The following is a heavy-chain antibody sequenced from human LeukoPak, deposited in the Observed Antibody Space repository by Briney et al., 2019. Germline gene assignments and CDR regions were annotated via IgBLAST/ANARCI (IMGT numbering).Heavy chain of an antibody. CDR2: TYYRSKWYN. Sequence: SQTLSLTCAFSGDSVSSNSAAWNWLRQSPSRGLEWLGRTYYRSKWYNDYAVSVKSRITINPDTSKNQFSLQLNSVTPEDTAVYYCAREPHRDIVVVPAAYNWFDPWGQGTLVTVSS. J-gene: IGHJ5*02. CDR3: AREPHRDIVVVPAAYNWFDP. D-gene: IGHD2-2*01. CDR1: GDSVSSNSAA. V-gene: IGHV6-1*01.